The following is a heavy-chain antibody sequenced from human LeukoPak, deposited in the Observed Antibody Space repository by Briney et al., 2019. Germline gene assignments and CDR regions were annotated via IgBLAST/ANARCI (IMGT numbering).Heavy chain of an antibody. CDR1: GFTFSSYG. J-gene: IGHJ4*02. CDR3: AREPFWSGYYSNLHFDY. CDR2: IWYDGSNK. Sequence: GGSLRLSCAASGFTFSSYGMHWVRQAPGKGLEWVAVIWYDGSNKYYADSVKGRFTISRDNAKNSLYLQMNSLRAEDTAVYYCAREPFWSGYYSNLHFDYWGQGTLVTVSS. D-gene: IGHD3-3*01. V-gene: IGHV3-33*01.